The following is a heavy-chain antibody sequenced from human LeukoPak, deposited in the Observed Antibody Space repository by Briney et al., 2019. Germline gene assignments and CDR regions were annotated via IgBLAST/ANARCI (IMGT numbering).Heavy chain of an antibody. D-gene: IGHD6-13*01. CDR3: ARGASRRRWYPPNFDY. CDR1: GFTFSSYE. CDR2: IGSSGSTI. V-gene: IGHV3-48*03. Sequence: GGSLRLSCAASGFTFSSYEMNWVRQAPGKGLEWVSYIGSSGSTIYYADSVKGRFTISRDNAKNSLYLQMNSLRAEDTAVYYCARGASRRRWYPPNFDYWGQGTLVTVSS. J-gene: IGHJ4*02.